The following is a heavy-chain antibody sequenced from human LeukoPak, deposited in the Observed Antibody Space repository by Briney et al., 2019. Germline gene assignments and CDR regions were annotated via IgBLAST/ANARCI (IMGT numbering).Heavy chain of an antibody. J-gene: IGHJ4*02. CDR3: ARTTPRITSAAPLDC. CDR2: ISAYNGNT. V-gene: IGHV1-18*01. Sequence: ASVKVSCKASGYTFTSYGISWVRQAPGQGLEWMGWISAYNGNTNYAQKLQGRVTMTTDTSTSTAYMELRSLRSDDTAVYYCARTTPRITSAAPLDCWGQGTLVTVSS. D-gene: IGHD6-13*01. CDR1: GYTFTSYG.